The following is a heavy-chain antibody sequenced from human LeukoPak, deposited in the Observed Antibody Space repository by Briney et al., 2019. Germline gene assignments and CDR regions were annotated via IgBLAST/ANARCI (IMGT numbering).Heavy chain of an antibody. D-gene: IGHD3-3*01. J-gene: IGHJ3*02. V-gene: IGHV3-11*04. CDR2: TCNDSVDK. CDR1: GFMFSDYY. Sequence: GGSLRLSCVGSGFMFSDYYMSWIRQAPGRGLEWVSYTCNDSVDKYYVDSVRGRFTISRDNAKKSMYLQMSGLRVEDTAVYYCARRDWVSGAVRAFDIWGQGTMVTVSS. CDR3: ARRDWVSGAVRAFDI.